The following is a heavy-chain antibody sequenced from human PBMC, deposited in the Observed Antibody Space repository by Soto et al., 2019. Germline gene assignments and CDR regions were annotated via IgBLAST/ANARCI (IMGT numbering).Heavy chain of an antibody. CDR1: GYSFSNSW. CDR2: IYPDDSDT. Sequence: GESLKISCQAPGYSFSNSWIAWVRQMPGEGLEWLGIIYPDDSDTRYSPSFLGQVTISADKSIKTTYLQWSSLKASDTAIYFCASSVLVTSTMNYFDLWGQGTLVTVSS. CDR3: ASSVLVTSTMNYFDL. D-gene: IGHD2-8*02. V-gene: IGHV5-51*01. J-gene: IGHJ4*02.